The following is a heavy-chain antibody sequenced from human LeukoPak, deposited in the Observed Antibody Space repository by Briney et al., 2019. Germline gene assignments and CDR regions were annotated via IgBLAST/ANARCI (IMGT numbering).Heavy chain of an antibody. V-gene: IGHV4-31*03. CDR3: ARVYYYDSSGYWDAFDI. CDR2: IYYSGST. CDR1: GGSISSGGYY. Sequence: SETLSLTCTVSGGSISSGGYYWSWLRQHPGKGLEWIGYIYYSGSTYYNPSLKSRVTISVDTSKNQFSLKLSSVTAADTAVYYCARVYYYDSSGYWDAFDIWGQGTMVTVSS. J-gene: IGHJ3*02. D-gene: IGHD3-22*01.